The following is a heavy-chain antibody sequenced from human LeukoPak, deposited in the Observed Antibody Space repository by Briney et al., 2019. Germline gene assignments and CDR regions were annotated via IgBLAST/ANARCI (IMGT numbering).Heavy chain of an antibody. Sequence: PSETLSLTCTVSGGSVSSYYWSWIRQPPGKGLEWSGYIYYSGSTNYNPSLKSRVTISVDTSKNQFSLKLSSVTAADTAVYYCAGHRYYYGSGSYPWGHGTLVTVSS. D-gene: IGHD3-10*01. V-gene: IGHV4-59*02. CDR3: AGHRYYYGSGSYP. J-gene: IGHJ5*02. CDR2: IYYSGST. CDR1: GGSVSSYY.